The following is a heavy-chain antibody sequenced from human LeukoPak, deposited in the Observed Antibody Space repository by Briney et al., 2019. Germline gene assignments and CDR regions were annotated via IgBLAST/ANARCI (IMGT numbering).Heavy chain of an antibody. V-gene: IGHV1-69*13. J-gene: IGHJ5*02. D-gene: IGHD2-2*01. CDR1: GGSSYA. Sequence: SVKVSCKASGGSSYAISWVRQAPGQGLEWMGGIIPLFGTANYAQKFQGRVTITADESASTAYMELSSLRSEDTAVYYCARDGSYCSSIGCYKWFDHWGQGTLVTVSS. CDR2: IIPLFGTA. CDR3: ARDGSYCSSIGCYKWFDH.